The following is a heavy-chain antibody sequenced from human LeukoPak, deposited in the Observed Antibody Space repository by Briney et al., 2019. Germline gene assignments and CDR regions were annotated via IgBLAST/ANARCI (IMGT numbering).Heavy chain of an antibody. CDR3: ARARSRHSSISF. J-gene: IGHJ4*02. Sequence: GGALRLSCAASGFTFSDDYMSWFGQAAGKGLEGVSYISSSGTTIYYADSVKGGFTISRDNTKNSLYLQMNSLRAEDTAVYYCARARSRHSSISFGGQGTLVTVSS. D-gene: IGHD6-13*01. CDR1: GFTFSDDY. V-gene: IGHV3-11*04. CDR2: ISSSGTTI.